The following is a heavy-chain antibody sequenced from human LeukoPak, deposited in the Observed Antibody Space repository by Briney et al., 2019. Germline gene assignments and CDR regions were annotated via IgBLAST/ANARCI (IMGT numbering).Heavy chain of an antibody. CDR2: FSASGNS. CDR1: GDSISSDDYY. D-gene: IGHD4-23*01. CDR3: ARGYGGNSGLDY. J-gene: IGHJ4*02. Sequence: PSQTLSLTCTVSGDSISSDDYYWSWIRQPAGKGLEWIGRFSASGNSNCNPSLKSRLTMSIDTSRNQFSLKLSSVTAADTAVYYCARGYGGNSGLDYWGQGTLVTVSS. V-gene: IGHV4-61*02.